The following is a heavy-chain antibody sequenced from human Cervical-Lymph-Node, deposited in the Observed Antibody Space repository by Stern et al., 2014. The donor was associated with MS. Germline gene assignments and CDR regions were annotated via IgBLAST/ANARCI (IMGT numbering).Heavy chain of an antibody. Sequence: VQLVESGPGLVKPSQTLSLTCTVSGGSISSDNYYWTWIRQHPGQGLEWIGHIYYSGTTYYNPSLKSRVSITVDTSKNLFSLRLSSVTAADTAVYYCARDHFTTSLDVLGHGTTVTVS. CDR1: GGSISSDNYY. V-gene: IGHV4-31*03. CDR3: ARDHFTTSLDV. CDR2: IYYSGTT. D-gene: IGHD2-2*01. J-gene: IGHJ6*02.